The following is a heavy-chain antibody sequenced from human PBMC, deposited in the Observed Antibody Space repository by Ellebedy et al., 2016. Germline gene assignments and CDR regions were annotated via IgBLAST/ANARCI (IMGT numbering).Heavy chain of an antibody. CDR1: GFTLSRFW. CDR2: MNIDGSDI. J-gene: IGHJ4*02. V-gene: IGHV3-74*01. Sequence: GESLKISXVASGFTLSRFWMHWVRQTPGKGLVWFSGMNIDGSDINYADSVKGRFTISRDNAKNTLYLQMNSLRAEDTAVYYCARDPQGFDSWGQGTLVTVSS. CDR3: ARDPQGFDS.